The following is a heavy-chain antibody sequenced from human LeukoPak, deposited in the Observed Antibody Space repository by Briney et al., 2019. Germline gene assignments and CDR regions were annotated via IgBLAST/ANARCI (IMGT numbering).Heavy chain of an antibody. CDR3: ARGLNTVTQIMTY. Sequence: GGSLRLSCAASGFPVSSNFMSWVRQAPGKGLEWASILYSDGTTYYADSVKGRFSISRDNSKNTLYLQMNNLRTEDTAIYYWARGLNTVTQIMTYWGQGTLVTVSS. J-gene: IGHJ4*02. CDR1: GFPVSSNF. D-gene: IGHD4-17*01. V-gene: IGHV3-66*02. CDR2: LYSDGTT.